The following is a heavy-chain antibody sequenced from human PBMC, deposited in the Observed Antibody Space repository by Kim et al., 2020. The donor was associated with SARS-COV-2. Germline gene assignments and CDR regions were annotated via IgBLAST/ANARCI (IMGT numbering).Heavy chain of an antibody. D-gene: IGHD6-6*01. V-gene: IGHV3-30*04. CDR3: ARVSMLNVQVTARHIFDY. CDR1: GFTFSSYA. CDR2: ISYDGSNK. J-gene: IGHJ4*02. Sequence: GSLRLSCAASGFTFSSYAMHWVRQAPGKGLEWVAVISYDGSNKYYADSVKGRFTISRDNSKNTLYLQMNSLRAEDTAVYYCARVSMLNVQVTARHIFDYGGQGTRVPVSS.